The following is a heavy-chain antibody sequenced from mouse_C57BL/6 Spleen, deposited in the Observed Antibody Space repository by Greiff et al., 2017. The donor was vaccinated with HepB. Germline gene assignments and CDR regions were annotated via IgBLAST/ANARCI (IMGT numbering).Heavy chain of an antibody. CDR1: GYTFTDYE. CDR2: IDPETGGT. CDR3: TRSVSGGYYGDY. Sequence: QVQLQQSGAELVRPVASVTLSCKASGYTFTDYEMHWVKQTPVHGLEWIGAIDPETGGTAYNQKFKGKAILTADKSSSTAYMELRSLTSEDSAVYYCTRSVSGGYYGDYWGQGTTLTVSS. J-gene: IGHJ2*01. V-gene: IGHV1-15*01. D-gene: IGHD1-1*01.